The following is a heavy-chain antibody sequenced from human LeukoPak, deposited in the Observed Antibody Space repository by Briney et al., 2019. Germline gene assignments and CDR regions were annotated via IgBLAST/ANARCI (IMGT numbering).Heavy chain of an antibody. V-gene: IGHV4-30-4*08. J-gene: IGHJ5*02. Sequence: PSETLSLTCAVYGGSFSGYYWSWIRQPPGKGLEWIGYIYYSGRTYYNPSLKSRVTISVDTSKNQFSLKLSSVTAADTAVYYCARSPLSNDYGDYIRFDPWGQGTLVTVSS. CDR2: IYYSGRT. CDR3: ARSPLSNDYGDYIRFDP. D-gene: IGHD4-17*01. CDR1: GGSFSGYY.